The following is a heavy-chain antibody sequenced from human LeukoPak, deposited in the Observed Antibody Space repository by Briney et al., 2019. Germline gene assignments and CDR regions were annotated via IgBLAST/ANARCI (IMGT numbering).Heavy chain of an antibody. J-gene: IGHJ5*02. CDR2: ISAYNGNT. CDR3: ARALGITMVRGVISRSWFDP. CDR1: GYTFTSYV. V-gene: IGHV1-18*01. D-gene: IGHD3-10*01. Sequence: ASVKVSCKASGYTFTSYVISWVRQAPGQGLEWMGWISAYNGNTNYAQKLQGRVTMTTDTSTSTAYMELRSLRSDDTAVYYCARALGITMVRGVISRSWFDPWGQGTLVTVSS.